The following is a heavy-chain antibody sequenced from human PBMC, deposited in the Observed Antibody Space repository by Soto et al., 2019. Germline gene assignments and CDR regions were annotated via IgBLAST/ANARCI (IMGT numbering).Heavy chain of an antibody. V-gene: IGHV3-21*01. D-gene: IGHD2-8*01. CDR2: ISSCSTFI. J-gene: IGHJ4*02. Sequence: VGSLRLSCSASGFTFSYYSMNWVRQAPGKGLEWVSSISSCSTFIYYADSLKGRFTISRDNAKKSLYLQMNSLRAEDTAVYYCARGHCTNGVCYFDSWGQGTQVTVSS. CDR3: ARGHCTNGVCYFDS. CDR1: GFTFSYYS.